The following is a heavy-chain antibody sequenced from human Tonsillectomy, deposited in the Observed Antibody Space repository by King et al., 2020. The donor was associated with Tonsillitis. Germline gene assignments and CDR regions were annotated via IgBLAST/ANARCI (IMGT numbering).Heavy chain of an antibody. CDR3: AGGWSSSGYYFDY. V-gene: IGHV4-61*02. Sequence: QLQESGPGLVKPSQTLSLTCTVSGGAISSGSYFWTWIRQPAGKGLEWIGRIYTSGSTKYNPSLKSRVTISVDTSKNQLSLKLSSVTAADTAVDYCAGGWSSSGYYFDYWGPGTLVTVSS. D-gene: IGHD6-19*01. CDR2: IYTSGST. J-gene: IGHJ4*02. CDR1: GGAISSGSYF.